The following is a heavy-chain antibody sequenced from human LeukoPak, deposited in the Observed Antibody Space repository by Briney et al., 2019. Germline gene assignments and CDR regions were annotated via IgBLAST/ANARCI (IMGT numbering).Heavy chain of an antibody. D-gene: IGHD6-19*01. J-gene: IGHJ5*02. Sequence: GGSLRLSCAASGFTFSSYAMSWVRQAPWKGLEWVSAISGSGGSTYYADSVKGRFTISRDNSKNTLYLQMNSLRAEDTAVYYCAKDGRLVPYFVRFDPWGQGTLVTVSS. CDR2: ISGSGGST. CDR1: GFTFSSYA. V-gene: IGHV3-23*01. CDR3: AKDGRLVPYFVRFDP.